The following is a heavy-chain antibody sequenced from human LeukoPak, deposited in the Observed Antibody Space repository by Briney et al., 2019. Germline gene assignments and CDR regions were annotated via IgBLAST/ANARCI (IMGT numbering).Heavy chain of an antibody. J-gene: IGHJ4*02. V-gene: IGHV3-11*04. Sequence: GGSLRLSCAASGFTFSDYYMSWIRQAPGKGLEWVSYISSSGGTIYYADSVKGRFTISRDNAKNSLYLQMNSLRPEDTAVYYCARDSYCIGGGCSVHKPMLPGMLDNWGQGSLVTVSS. CDR2: ISSSGGTI. CDR3: ARDSYCIGGGCSVHKPMLPGMLDN. D-gene: IGHD2-15*01. CDR1: GFTFSDYY.